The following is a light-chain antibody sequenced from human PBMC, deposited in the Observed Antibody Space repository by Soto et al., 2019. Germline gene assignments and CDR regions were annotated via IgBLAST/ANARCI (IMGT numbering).Light chain of an antibody. CDR3: ATWDDSLNGLV. CDR1: SSNIGSNT. V-gene: IGLV1-44*01. CDR2: NNN. J-gene: IGLJ2*01. Sequence: QAVVTQPPSTSGTPGQRVTISCSGSSSNIGSNTVNWNQQLPGTTPKLLIYNNNQRPSGVPDRFSGSKSGTSASLAIRGLQSEDDADYYCATWDDSLNGLVFGGGTKLTVL.